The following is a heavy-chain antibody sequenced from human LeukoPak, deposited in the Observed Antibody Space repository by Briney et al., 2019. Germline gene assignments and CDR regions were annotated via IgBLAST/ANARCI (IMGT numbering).Heavy chain of an antibody. CDR1: GGSISSYY. Sequence: SETLSLTCTVSGGSISSYYWSWIRQPAGKGLEWIGYIYYSGSTNYNPSLKSRVTISVDTSKNQFSLKLSSVTAADTAVYYCARLEDFLGEFDYWGQGTLVTVSS. CDR2: IYYSGST. CDR3: ARLEDFLGEFDY. V-gene: IGHV4-59*08. D-gene: IGHD3-16*01. J-gene: IGHJ4*02.